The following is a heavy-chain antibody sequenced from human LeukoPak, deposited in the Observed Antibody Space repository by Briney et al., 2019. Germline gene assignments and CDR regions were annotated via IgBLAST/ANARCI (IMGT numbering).Heavy chain of an antibody. Sequence: LWASVKVSCKASGYTFTSYYMHWVRQAPGQGLEWMGIINPSGGSTSYAQKFQGRVTMTRDMSTSTVYMELSSLRSEDTAVYYCARDHLRSGEYYDSSGYYLYNWFDPWGQGTLVTVSS. D-gene: IGHD3-22*01. CDR3: ARDHLRSGEYYDSSGYYLYNWFDP. CDR1: GYTFTSYY. CDR2: INPSGGST. J-gene: IGHJ5*02. V-gene: IGHV1-46*01.